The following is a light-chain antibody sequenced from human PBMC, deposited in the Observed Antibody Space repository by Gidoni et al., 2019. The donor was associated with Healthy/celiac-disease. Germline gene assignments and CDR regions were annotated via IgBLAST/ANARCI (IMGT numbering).Light chain of an antibody. CDR3: QQSYSTPVT. Sequence: DIQMTQFPSSLSASVGDRVTITCRASQSISSYLNWYQQKPGTAPKLLIYAASSLQSGVPSRFSGSGSGTDFTLTISSLQPEDFATYYCQQSYSTPVTFGPGTKVDIK. CDR1: QSISSY. V-gene: IGKV1-39*01. J-gene: IGKJ3*01. CDR2: AAS.